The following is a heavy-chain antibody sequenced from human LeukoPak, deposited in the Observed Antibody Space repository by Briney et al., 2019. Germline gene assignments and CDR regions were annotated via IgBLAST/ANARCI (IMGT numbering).Heavy chain of an antibody. V-gene: IGHV3-48*03. CDR3: ARDNASKYYDFWSGYYRVDYYFYGMDV. Sequence: GGSLRLSCAASVFTLSRDELSSVRQAPGKGREWVSYISSSGRTIYYAHSVKGRFTISRDNAKNSLYLQMNSLRAKDTAVYYCARDNASKYYDFWSGYYRVDYYFYGMDVWGQGTTVTVSS. D-gene: IGHD3-3*01. CDR1: VFTLSRDE. CDR2: ISSSGRTI. J-gene: IGHJ6*02.